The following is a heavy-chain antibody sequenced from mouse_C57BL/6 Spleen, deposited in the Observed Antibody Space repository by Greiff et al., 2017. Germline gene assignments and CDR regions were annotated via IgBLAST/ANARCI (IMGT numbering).Heavy chain of an antibody. D-gene: IGHD1-1*01. CDR2: IDPETGGT. V-gene: IGHV1-15*01. CDR3: TRGGYGSSPWFAY. J-gene: IGHJ3*01. Sequence: QVQLQQSGAELVRPGASVTLSCKASGYTFTDYEMHWVKQTPVHGLEWIGAIDPETGGTAYNQKFKGKAILTADKSSSTAYMELRSLTSEDSAVYYCTRGGYGSSPWFAYWGQGTLVTVSA. CDR1: GYTFTDYE.